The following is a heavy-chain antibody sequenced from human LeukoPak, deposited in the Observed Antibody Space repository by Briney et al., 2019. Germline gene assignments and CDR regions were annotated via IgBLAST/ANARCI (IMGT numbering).Heavy chain of an antibody. CDR2: ISSSSSYI. CDR3: AKEHGDYYDSSGYFGY. CDR1: GFTFSSYS. J-gene: IGHJ4*02. Sequence: KSGGSLRLSCAASGFTFSSYSMNWVRQAPGKGLEWVSSISSSSSYIYYADSVKGRFTISRDNSKNTLYLQMNSLRAEDTAVYYCAKEHGDYYDSSGYFGYWGQGTLVTVSS. D-gene: IGHD3-22*01. V-gene: IGHV3-21*04.